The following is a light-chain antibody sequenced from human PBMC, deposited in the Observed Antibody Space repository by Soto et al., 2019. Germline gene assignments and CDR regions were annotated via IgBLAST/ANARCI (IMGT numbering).Light chain of an antibody. CDR3: QSYDSSNHGV. CDR1: SGSIASNY. CDR2: EDN. J-gene: IGLJ1*01. Sequence: NFMLTQPHSVSECPGKTVTISCTRSSGSIASNYVQWYQQRPGSAPTTVIYEDNQRPSGVPDRFSGSIDSSSNSASLTISGLNTEDEADYYCQSYDSSNHGVFGTGTKVTVL. V-gene: IGLV6-57*04.